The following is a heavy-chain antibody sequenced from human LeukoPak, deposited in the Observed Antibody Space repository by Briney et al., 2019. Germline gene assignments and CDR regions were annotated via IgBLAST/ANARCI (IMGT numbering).Heavy chain of an antibody. J-gene: IGHJ4*02. D-gene: IGHD6-13*01. V-gene: IGHV3-21*01. Sequence: GGSRRLSCAASGFTFSSYSMNWVRQAPGKGLEWVSSISSSSSYIYYADSVKGRFTISRDNAKNSLYLQMNSLRAEDTAVYYCARDSIAAAGPSPFDYWGQGTLVTVSS. CDR3: ARDSIAAAGPSPFDY. CDR1: GFTFSSYS. CDR2: ISSSSSYI.